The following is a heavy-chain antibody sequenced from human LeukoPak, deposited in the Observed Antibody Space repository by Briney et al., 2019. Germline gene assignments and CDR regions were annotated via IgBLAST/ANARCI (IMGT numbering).Heavy chain of an antibody. CDR3: ARGSGYYDFWSGYYRAYYFDY. D-gene: IGHD3-3*01. Sequence: GRSLRLSCAASGFTFSSHGMHWVRQAPGKGLEWVAVIWYDGSNKYYADSVKGRFTISRDNSKNTLYLQMNSLRAEDTAVYYCARGSGYYDFWSGYYRAYYFDYWGQGTLVTVSS. CDR2: IWYDGSNK. V-gene: IGHV3-33*01. J-gene: IGHJ4*02. CDR1: GFTFSSHG.